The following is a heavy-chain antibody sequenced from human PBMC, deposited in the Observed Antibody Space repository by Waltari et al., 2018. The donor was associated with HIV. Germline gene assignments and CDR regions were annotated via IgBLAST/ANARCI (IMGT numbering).Heavy chain of an antibody. V-gene: IGHV4-39*01. CDR1: GGSISSSSYY. Sequence: QLQLQESGPGLVKPSETLSLTCTVSGGSISSSSYYWGWIRQPPGKGLEWIGSIYYSGSTYYNPSLKSRVTISVDTSKNQFSLKLSSVTAADTAVYYCARLSMVGATGPWRWGQGTLVTVSS. CDR2: IYYSGST. J-gene: IGHJ4*02. CDR3: ARLSMVGATGPWR. D-gene: IGHD1-26*01.